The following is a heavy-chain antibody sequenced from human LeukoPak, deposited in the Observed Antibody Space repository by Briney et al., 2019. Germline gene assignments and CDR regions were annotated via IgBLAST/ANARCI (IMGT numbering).Heavy chain of an antibody. CDR2: ISYDGSNK. V-gene: IGHV3-30-3*01. D-gene: IGHD3-22*01. CDR1: GFTFSSYA. CDR3: ARETSYDSSGYQDPEYYFDY. Sequence: GGSLRLSCAASGFTFSSYAMHWVRQAPGKGLERVAVISYDGSNKYYADSVKGRFTISRDNSKNTLYLQMNSLRAEDTAVYYCARETSYDSSGYQDPEYYFDYWGQGTLVTVSS. J-gene: IGHJ4*02.